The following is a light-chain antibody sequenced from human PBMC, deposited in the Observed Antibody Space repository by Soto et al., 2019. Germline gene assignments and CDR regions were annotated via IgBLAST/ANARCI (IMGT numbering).Light chain of an antibody. J-gene: IGKJ5*01. CDR2: DAS. V-gene: IGKV3-11*01. CDR3: QQRSNGPLT. Sequence: EIVLTQSPATLSLSPGERVTLSCRASQSASSYFAWYQQKPGQAPRLLIYDASNRATGIPARFSGSGSGTDFTLTISSLEPEDFAVYYCQQRSNGPLTFGQGTRLEIK. CDR1: QSASSY.